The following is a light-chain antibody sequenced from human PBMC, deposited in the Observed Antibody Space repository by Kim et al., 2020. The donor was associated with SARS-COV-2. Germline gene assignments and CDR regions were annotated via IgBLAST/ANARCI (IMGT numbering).Light chain of an antibody. CDR3: ASWDDSLSVWV. CDR1: NSNIGNNY. J-gene: IGLJ3*02. CDR2: KND. Sequence: GQRVTISCSGNNSNIGNNYVYWYQQFPGRAPKLLIYKNDQRPSGVPDRFSGSKSGTSASLAISGLRSEDETYYYCASWDDSLSVWVFGGGTQLTVL. V-gene: IGLV1-47*01.